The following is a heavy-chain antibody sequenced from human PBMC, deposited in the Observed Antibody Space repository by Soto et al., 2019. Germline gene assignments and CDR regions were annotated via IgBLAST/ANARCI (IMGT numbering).Heavy chain of an antibody. CDR3: ARGGAGIAAAGPYY. J-gene: IGHJ4*02. Sequence: GASVKVSCKASGGTFSSYAISWVRQAPGLGLEWMGGIIPIFGTANYAQKFQGRVTITADESTSTAYMELSSLRSEDTAVYYCARGGAGIAAAGPYYWGQGTLVTVSS. CDR2: IIPIFGTA. V-gene: IGHV1-69*13. CDR1: GGTFSSYA. D-gene: IGHD6-13*01.